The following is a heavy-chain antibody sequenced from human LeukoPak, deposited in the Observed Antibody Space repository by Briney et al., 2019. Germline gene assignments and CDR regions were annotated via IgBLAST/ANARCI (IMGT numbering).Heavy chain of an antibody. CDR3: ASALSDYGDYSSYYYIDV. J-gene: IGHJ6*03. Sequence: SETLSLTCLDPGDSIGSDICSWVRQPPGKGLEWIGYVYSSGRTNYNPSLKSRVTISVDRSKNQFSLKLSSVTAADPAVYYCASALSDYGDYSSYYYIDVWGKGATVTVSS. D-gene: IGHD4-17*01. CDR2: VYSSGRT. CDR1: GDSIGSDI. V-gene: IGHV4-4*09.